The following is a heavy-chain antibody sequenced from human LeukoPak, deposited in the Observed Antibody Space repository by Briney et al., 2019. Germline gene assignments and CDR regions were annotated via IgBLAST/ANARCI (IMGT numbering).Heavy chain of an antibody. D-gene: IGHD1-1*01. V-gene: IGHV3-11*01. J-gene: IGHJ4*02. CDR1: GFSFSDYY. Sequence: GGSLRLSCAASGFSFSDYYMSWIRQAPGKGLEGVSYISSTGSAIYYADSVEGRFTISRDNSKNSVYLQMNGLRAEDTAVYYCARRTGSYRTFDFWGQGTLVTVSS. CDR3: ARRTGSYRTFDF. CDR2: ISSTGSAI.